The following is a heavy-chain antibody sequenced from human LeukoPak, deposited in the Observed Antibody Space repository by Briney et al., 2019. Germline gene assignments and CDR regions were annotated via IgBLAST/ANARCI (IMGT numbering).Heavy chain of an antibody. Sequence: PGGSLRLSCAASGFSFSSYAMNWVRQTPGQGLQWVSYISSSSSTIFYADSVKGRFTISRDNAKNSLDLQMNSLRAEDTAVYYCARSYDSFFDYWGQGTLVTVSS. V-gene: IGHV3-48*01. D-gene: IGHD5-12*01. CDR3: ARSYDSFFDY. CDR2: ISSSSSTI. CDR1: GFSFSSYA. J-gene: IGHJ4*02.